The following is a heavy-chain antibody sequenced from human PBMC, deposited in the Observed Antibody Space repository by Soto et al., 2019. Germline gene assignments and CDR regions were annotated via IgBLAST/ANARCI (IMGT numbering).Heavy chain of an antibody. CDR1: GFTFSTYS. D-gene: IGHD3-22*01. Sequence: EVQLVESGGGLVQPGESLRLSCAASGFTFSTYSMNWVRQAPGKGLEWISYISGSSTTIYYADSVKGRFTISRDNAKNSLYLQMNSLRDEDTAVYYCARDQDYYDRSGYYQYRRYFQHWGQGTLVTVSS. V-gene: IGHV3-48*02. CDR2: ISGSSTTI. J-gene: IGHJ1*01. CDR3: ARDQDYYDRSGYYQYRRYFQH.